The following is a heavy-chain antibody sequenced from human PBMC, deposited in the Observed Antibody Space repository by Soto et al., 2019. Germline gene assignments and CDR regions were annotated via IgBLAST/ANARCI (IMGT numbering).Heavy chain of an antibody. D-gene: IGHD2-2*01. CDR1: GFTFSSNV. CDR3: ALDRIPASPDYCDD. CDR2: MSPDGDIK. Sequence: QVQLVESGGDVVQPGRSLRLSCAASGFTFSSNVLHWVRQAPGKGLEWVAVMSPDGDIKIYTDSVKGRFTISRDNSKNTLYLQMNSLRPEDTAMYYCALDRIPASPDYCDDWGQGTLVTVSS. J-gene: IGHJ4*02. V-gene: IGHV3-30-3*01.